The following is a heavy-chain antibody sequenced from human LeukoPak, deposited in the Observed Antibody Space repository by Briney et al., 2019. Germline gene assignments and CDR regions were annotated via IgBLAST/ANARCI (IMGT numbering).Heavy chain of an antibody. D-gene: IGHD4-23*01. V-gene: IGHV3-23*01. CDR3: ARGYGGNSDFDY. J-gene: IGHJ4*02. CDR2: ISGIGGNT. Sequence: GGSLRLSCAASGFTFSSYAMSWVRQAPGKGLEWVSAISGIGGNTYYADSVKGRFTISRDNSKNTLYLQMNSLRAEDTAVYYCARGYGGNSDFDYWGQGTLVTVSS. CDR1: GFTFSSYA.